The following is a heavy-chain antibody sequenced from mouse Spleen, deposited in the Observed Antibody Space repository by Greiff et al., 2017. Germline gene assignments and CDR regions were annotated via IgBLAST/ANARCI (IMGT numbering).Heavy chain of an antibody. CDR2: ISYSGST. CDR1: GYSITSDY. D-gene: IGHD1-2*01. J-gene: IGHJ4*01. V-gene: IGHV3-8*01. Sequence: VQLQQSGPGLAKPSQTLSLTCSVTGYSITSDYWNWIRKFPGNKLEYMGYISYSGSTYYNPSLKSRISITRDTSKNQYYLQLNSVTTEDTATYXCARFTTATSYAMDYWGQGTSVTVSS. CDR3: ARFTTATSYAMDY.